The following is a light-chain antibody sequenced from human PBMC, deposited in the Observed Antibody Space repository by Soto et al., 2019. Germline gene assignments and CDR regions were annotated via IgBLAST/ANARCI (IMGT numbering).Light chain of an antibody. CDR3: QSYDSSLSGSWV. CDR1: SSNIGALFD. CDR2: GNS. Sequence: QSVLTQPPSVSGAPGQTVTISCTGSSSNIGALFDVHWYQQLPGTAPKLLIYGNSNRPSGVPDRFSGSKSGTSASLAITGLQAEDEADYYCQSYDSSLSGSWVFGGGTKLTVL. J-gene: IGLJ3*02. V-gene: IGLV1-40*01.